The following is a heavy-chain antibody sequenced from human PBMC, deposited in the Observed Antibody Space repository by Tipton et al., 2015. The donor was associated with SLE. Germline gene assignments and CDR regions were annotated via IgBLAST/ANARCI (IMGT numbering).Heavy chain of an antibody. D-gene: IGHD1-26*01. CDR1: GGSTSSYY. Sequence: TLSLTCTVSGGSTSSYYWSWIRQPPGKGLEWIGYIYYSGSTNYNPSLKSRVTISVDTSKNQFSLKLSSVTAADTAVYYCARDKLGGSYDYWGQGTLVTVSS. J-gene: IGHJ4*02. CDR3: ARDKLGGSYDY. CDR2: IYYSGST. V-gene: IGHV4-59*01.